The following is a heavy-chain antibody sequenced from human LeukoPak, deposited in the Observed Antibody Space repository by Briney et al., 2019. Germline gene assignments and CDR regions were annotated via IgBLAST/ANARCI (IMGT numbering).Heavy chain of an antibody. V-gene: IGHV4-59*01. Sequence: PSETLSLTCTVSGGSLSSYYWSWVRQPPGKGLEWIGYIYYSGSTNYNPSLKSRVTISVDTSKNQFSLKLSSVTAADTAVYYCARTSSGLFDYWGQGTLVTVSS. CDR1: GGSLSSYY. D-gene: IGHD5-12*01. CDR3: ARTSSGLFDY. CDR2: IYYSGST. J-gene: IGHJ4*02.